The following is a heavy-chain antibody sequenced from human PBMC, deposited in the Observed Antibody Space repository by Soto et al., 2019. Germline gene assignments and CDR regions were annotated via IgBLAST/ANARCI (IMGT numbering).Heavy chain of an antibody. CDR1: GYPFTGPY. Sequence: GASVKVSCKASGYPFTGPYIYWVRQAPGQGLEWVGRIIPIFGTTNYAQNLQGRVTISADKSTLTSYMELHSLTSDDTALYYCARDRTDSGYYTNWLDPWGQGTQVTVSS. CDR2: IIPIFGTT. CDR3: ARDRTDSGYYTNWLDP. J-gene: IGHJ5*02. D-gene: IGHD3-22*01. V-gene: IGHV1-69*06.